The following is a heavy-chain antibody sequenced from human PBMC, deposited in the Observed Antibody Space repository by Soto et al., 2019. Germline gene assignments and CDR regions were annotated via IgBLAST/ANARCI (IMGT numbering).Heavy chain of an antibody. V-gene: IGHV3-23*01. CDR1: GFTFTIFA. J-gene: IGHJ4*02. CDR2: ISGSGGST. Sequence: LRLCCAASGFTFTIFAMSWVRQSPGKGLEWVSTISGSGGSTYYADAVKGRFTISRDNSMGTLYLQMKSLRVEDAAIYYCAKEVSLGSTVDLGYWGQGXLVTSPQ. D-gene: IGHD7-27*01. CDR3: AKEVSLGSTVDLGY.